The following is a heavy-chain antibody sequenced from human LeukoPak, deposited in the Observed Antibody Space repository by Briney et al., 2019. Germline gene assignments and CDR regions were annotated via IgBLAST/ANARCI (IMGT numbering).Heavy chain of an antibody. V-gene: IGHV3-23*01. J-gene: IGHJ4*02. D-gene: IGHD2-2*01. CDR1: GFTFNNYA. Sequence: GGSLRLSCAAPGFTFNNYAMSWVRQAPGKGLEWVSAISGNGGSTYYADSVKGRFTISRDNSKNTLYLQMNSLRAEDTAVYYCAKAGYCSSTSCPADYWGQGTLVTVSS. CDR2: ISGNGGST. CDR3: AKAGYCSSTSCPADY.